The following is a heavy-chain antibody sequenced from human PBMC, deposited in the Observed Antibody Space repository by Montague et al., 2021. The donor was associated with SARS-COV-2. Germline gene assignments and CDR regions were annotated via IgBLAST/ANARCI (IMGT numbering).Heavy chain of an antibody. V-gene: IGHV4-39*01. CDR2: IYYSGST. J-gene: IGHJ4*02. D-gene: IGHD5-12*01. Sequence: SETLSLTCTVSGGSISSSSYYWGWIRQPPGMGLEWIGSIYYSGSTYCKLSLKSRVTISVDTSKNKFSLKLRSVTAAATAVYYCVRHERQWLRLDPYYLDYWGEGTVVNVSS. CDR1: GGSISSSSYY. CDR3: VRHERQWLRLDPYYLDY.